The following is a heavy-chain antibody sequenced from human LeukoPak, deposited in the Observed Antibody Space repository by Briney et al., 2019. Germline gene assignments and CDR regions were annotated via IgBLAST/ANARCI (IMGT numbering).Heavy chain of an antibody. CDR1: GFTFSTFN. CDR3: AKSYYYHSGSFDY. J-gene: IGHJ4*02. CDR2: FSSDGRST. V-gene: IGHV3-30*18. Sequence: GGSLRLSCAASGFTFSTFNMHWVRQAPGKGLEWVAVFSSDGRSTFYEENVQGRFTLSRDNSKNTLSLQMNSLRAEDTAVYYCAKSYYYHSGSFDYWGQGTLVTVSS. D-gene: IGHD3-10*01.